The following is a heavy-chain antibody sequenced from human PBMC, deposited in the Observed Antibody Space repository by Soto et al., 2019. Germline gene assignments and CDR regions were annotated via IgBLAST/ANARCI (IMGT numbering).Heavy chain of an antibody. Sequence: QVQLVQSGAEVKKPGASVKVSCKASGYTFTSYGISWVRQAPGQGLEWMGWISASNGNTNYAQKLQGRGTMTTDTSTSTAYMELRSLRSDDTAVYYCARDTAARGYYYYYGMDVWGQGTTVTVSS. CDR3: ARDTAARGYYYYYGMDV. CDR1: GYTFTSYG. D-gene: IGHD6-6*01. CDR2: ISASNGNT. J-gene: IGHJ6*02. V-gene: IGHV1-18*01.